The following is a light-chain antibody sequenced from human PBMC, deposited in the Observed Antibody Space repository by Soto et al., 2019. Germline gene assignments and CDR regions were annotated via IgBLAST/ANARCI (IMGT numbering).Light chain of an antibody. Sequence: EIVLTQSPDTLSLSPGERATLSCRASQSVSSYLVWYQQKPGQAPRLLIHDASNRATGIPARFSGTGSGRDFTLTISSLEPEDFVAYYCQQRSSWPLTFGGGTQVEMK. V-gene: IGKV3-11*02. CDR1: QSVSSY. J-gene: IGKJ4*01. CDR2: DAS. CDR3: QQRSSWPLT.